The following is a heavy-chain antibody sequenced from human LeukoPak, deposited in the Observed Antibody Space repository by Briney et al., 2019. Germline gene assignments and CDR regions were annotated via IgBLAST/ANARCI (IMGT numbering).Heavy chain of an antibody. CDR2: IYYSGGT. J-gene: IGHJ5*02. Sequence: SETLSLTCTVSGGSISSSSYYWGWIRQPPGKGLEWIGSIYYSGGTYYNPSLKSRVTISVDTSKNQFSLKLSSVTAADTAVYYCARREVVVAATRFDPWGQGTLVTVSS. V-gene: IGHV4-39*01. CDR3: ARREVVVAATRFDP. CDR1: GGSISSSSYY. D-gene: IGHD2-15*01.